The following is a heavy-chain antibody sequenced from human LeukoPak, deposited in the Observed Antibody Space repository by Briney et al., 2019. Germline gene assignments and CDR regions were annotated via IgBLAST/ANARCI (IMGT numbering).Heavy chain of an antibody. J-gene: IGHJ3*02. CDR1: GGSISRSSYY. Sequence: SETLSLTCTVSGGSISRSSYYWGWIRQPPGKGLEWIGSIYYSGSTNYNPSLKSRVTISVDTSKNQFSLKLSSVTAADTAVYYCARGGGGWLQYDDAFDIWGQGTMVTVSS. V-gene: IGHV4-39*01. CDR2: IYYSGST. CDR3: ARGGGGWLQYDDAFDI. D-gene: IGHD5-24*01.